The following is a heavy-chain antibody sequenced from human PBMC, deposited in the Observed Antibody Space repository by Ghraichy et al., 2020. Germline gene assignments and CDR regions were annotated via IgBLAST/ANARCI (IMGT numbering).Heavy chain of an antibody. CDR2: IYSGGST. V-gene: IGHV3-53*01. CDR3: AKTPGYCSGGSCYHYWYFDL. J-gene: IGHJ2*01. D-gene: IGHD2-15*01. Sequence: GGSLRLSCAASGFTVSSNYMSWVRQAPGKGLEWVSVIYSGGSTYYADSVKGRFTISRDNSKNTLYLQMNSLRAEDTAVYYCAKTPGYCSGGSCYHYWYFDLWGRGTLVTVSS. CDR1: GFTVSSNY.